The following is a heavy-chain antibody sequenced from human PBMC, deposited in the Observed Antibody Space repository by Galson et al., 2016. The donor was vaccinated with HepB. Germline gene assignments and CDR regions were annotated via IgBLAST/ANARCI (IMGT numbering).Heavy chain of an antibody. CDR1: GFTFNTYA. J-gene: IGHJ6*02. CDR2: ISYDGNNK. CDR3: ARDTYGSGSRRAYNFYYGMDV. D-gene: IGHD3-10*01. V-gene: IGHV3-30*04. Sequence: SLRLSCAASGFTFNTYAMHWVRQAPGKGLEWVAVISYDGNNKYYADSVKARFTISRDNSKTTLYLQMNSLRAEDTAVYYCARDTYGSGSRRAYNFYYGMDVWGQGTTVTVSS.